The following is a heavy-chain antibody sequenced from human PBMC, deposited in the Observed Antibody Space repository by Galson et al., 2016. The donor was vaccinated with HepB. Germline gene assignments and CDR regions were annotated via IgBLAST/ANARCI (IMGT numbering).Heavy chain of an antibody. D-gene: IGHD6-19*01. J-gene: IGHJ5*02. CDR1: GFTFNSFA. Sequence: SLRLSCAASGFTFNSFAMSWVRQAPGKGLEWVSAISGSATSTYYADSVKGRFTISRDNSKNTLYLQMNSLRAEDTAVYYCAKVSGWIPGDWFDPWGQGTLVTVSS. V-gene: IGHV3-23*01. CDR2: ISGSATST. CDR3: AKVSGWIPGDWFDP.